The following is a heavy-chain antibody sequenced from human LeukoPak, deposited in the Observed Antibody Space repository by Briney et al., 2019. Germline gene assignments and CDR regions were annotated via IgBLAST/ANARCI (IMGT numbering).Heavy chain of an antibody. Sequence: SVKVSCKASGGTFSSYAISWVRQAPGQGLEWMGGIIPIFGTANYAQKFQGRVTITTDESTSTAYMELSSLRSEDTAVYYCARGRESHYDFWSGPLDYWGQGTLVTVSS. CDR3: ARGRESHYDFWSGPLDY. CDR2: IIPIFGTA. CDR1: GGTFSSYA. J-gene: IGHJ4*02. D-gene: IGHD3-3*01. V-gene: IGHV1-69*05.